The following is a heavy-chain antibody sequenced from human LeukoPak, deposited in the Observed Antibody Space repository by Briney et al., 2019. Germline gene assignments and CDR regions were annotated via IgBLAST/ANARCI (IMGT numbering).Heavy chain of an antibody. CDR1: GYTFSSYY. D-gene: IGHD6-13*01. V-gene: IGHV1-46*01. Sequence: ASVKVSCKASGYTFSSYYIHWVRQAPGHGLEWMGMINPSGGSTNYAQKFQGRVTITADKSTSTAYMELSSLRSEDTAVYYCARDPGSSWDNWFDPWGQGTLVTVSS. CDR3: ARDPGSSWDNWFDP. J-gene: IGHJ5*02. CDR2: INPSGGST.